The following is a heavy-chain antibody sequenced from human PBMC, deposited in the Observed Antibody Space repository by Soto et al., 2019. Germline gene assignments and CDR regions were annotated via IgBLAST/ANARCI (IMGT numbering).Heavy chain of an antibody. CDR1: GGSISSSSYY. Sequence: PSETLCLTCTVAGGSISSSSYYWGWIRQPPGKGLEWIGSIYYSGSTYYNPSLKSRVTISVDTSKNQFSLKLSSVTAADTAVYYCVRYMDVWGKGITVTVSS. CDR2: IYYSGST. CDR3: VRYMDV. J-gene: IGHJ6*03. V-gene: IGHV4-39*01.